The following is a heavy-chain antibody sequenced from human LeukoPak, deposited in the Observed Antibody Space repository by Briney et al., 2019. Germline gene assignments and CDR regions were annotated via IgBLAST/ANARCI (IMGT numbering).Heavy chain of an antibody. J-gene: IGHJ5*01. V-gene: IGHV3-30*02. CDR3: APNADHMS. CDR2: IRYDGSSK. D-gene: IGHD2-21*01. Sequence: GGSLRLSCAVSGFTFSNFDMYWVRQAPGKGLEWVTFIRYDGSSKSYADSVKGRFTISRDDSKNTLYLQMNSLKLEDTGVYYCAPNADHMSWGQGILVIVSP. CDR1: GFTFSNFD.